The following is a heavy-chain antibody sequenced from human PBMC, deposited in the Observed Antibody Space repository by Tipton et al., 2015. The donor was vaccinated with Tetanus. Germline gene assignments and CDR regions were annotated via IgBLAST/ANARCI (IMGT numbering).Heavy chain of an antibody. CDR2: IYPGDSDT. J-gene: IGHJ4*02. CDR3: ARAHCTDGVCNFDF. D-gene: IGHD2-8*01. Sequence: QLVQSGGEVKKPGESLKISCKGSGYIFNNYWVGWVRQKPGKGLEWMGIIYPGDSDTRYSPSFQGQVTISVDKSINTAYLQWSSLKASDTSMFYCARAHCTDGVCNFDFWGQGALVTVAS. V-gene: IGHV5-51*01. CDR1: GYIFNNYW.